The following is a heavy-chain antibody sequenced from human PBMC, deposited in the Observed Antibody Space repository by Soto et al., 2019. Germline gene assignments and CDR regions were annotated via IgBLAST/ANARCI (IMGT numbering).Heavy chain of an antibody. CDR2: INANNDNI. V-gene: IGHV1-8*01. Sequence: ASVKVSCKASGYTFTSYDINWVRQATGQGLECLGWINANNDNIEYSQKFQGRVTITSDTSATTAYMELSGLRSEDTSVYYCAIFGGSVSGWGQGTLVTVSS. J-gene: IGHJ4*02. CDR1: GYTFTSYD. D-gene: IGHD2-15*01. CDR3: AIFGGSVSG.